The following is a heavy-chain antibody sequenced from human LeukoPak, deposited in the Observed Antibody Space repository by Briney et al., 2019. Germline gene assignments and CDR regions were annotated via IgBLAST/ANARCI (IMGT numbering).Heavy chain of an antibody. Sequence: PSQTLSLTCAVSGGSISSGGYSWSWIRQPPGKGLEWIGYIYHSGSTYYNPSLKSRVTISVDRSKNQLSLKLSSVTAAGTAVYYCARARDGYKSGAPTNWFDPWGQGTLVTVSS. V-gene: IGHV4-30-2*01. CDR3: ARARDGYKSGAPTNWFDP. J-gene: IGHJ5*02. CDR1: GGSISSGGYS. D-gene: IGHD5-24*01. CDR2: IYHSGST.